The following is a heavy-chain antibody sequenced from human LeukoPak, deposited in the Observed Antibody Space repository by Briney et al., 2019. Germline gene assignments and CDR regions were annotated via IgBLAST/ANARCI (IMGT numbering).Heavy chain of an antibody. D-gene: IGHD3-22*01. Sequence: ASVKVSYKASGYTFTGYYMHWVRQAPGQGLEWMGIINPSGGRTSYAQKFQGRVTMTRHTSTSTVDMELSSLRSEDTAVYYCARDQRYYDSSGHLDYWGQGTLVTVSS. V-gene: IGHV1-46*01. J-gene: IGHJ4*02. CDR1: GYTFTGYY. CDR2: INPSGGRT. CDR3: ARDQRYYDSSGHLDY.